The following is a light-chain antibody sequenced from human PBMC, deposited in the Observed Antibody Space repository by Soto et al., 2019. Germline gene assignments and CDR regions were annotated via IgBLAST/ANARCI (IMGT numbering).Light chain of an antibody. V-gene: IGLV1-44*01. Sequence: QSVLTQQPSASGTPGQRVTFSCSGSGSNIGSNVVNWYQQLPGTAPKLLIYFNTQRPSGVPDRFSGSKSGTSASLAISGLQSEDEADYYCAAWDVSLTGLLIGGGTKLTVL. CDR2: FNT. J-gene: IGLJ2*01. CDR1: GSNIGSNV. CDR3: AAWDVSLTGLL.